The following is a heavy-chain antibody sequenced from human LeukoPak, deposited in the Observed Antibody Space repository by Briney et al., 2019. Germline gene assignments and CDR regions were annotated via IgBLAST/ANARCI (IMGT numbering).Heavy chain of an antibody. CDR3: ARKGYYASSGYLGYFQR. Sequence: GGSLRLSCAASGFSFDTYSMNWVRQAPGKGLEWVSYISSGSTYIYYADSVKGRFTISRDNGKNSLYLQMNSLRAEDTAVYYCARKGYYASSGYLGYFQRWGQGTLVTVSS. J-gene: IGHJ1*01. D-gene: IGHD3-22*01. CDR1: GFSFDTYS. V-gene: IGHV3-21*01. CDR2: ISSGSTYI.